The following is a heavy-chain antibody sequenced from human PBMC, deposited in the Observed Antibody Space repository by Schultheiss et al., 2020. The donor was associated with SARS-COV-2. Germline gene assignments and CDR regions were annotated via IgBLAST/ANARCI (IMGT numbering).Heavy chain of an antibody. D-gene: IGHD6-13*01. Sequence: GGSLRLSCAASGFTFSSYAMSWVRQAPGKGLEWVSRINSDGSSTSYADSVKGRFTISRDNAKNTLYLQMNSLRGEDTAVYYCAAGPAAGIPHWGQGTLVTVSS. V-gene: IGHV3-74*01. CDR3: AAGPAAGIPH. CDR1: GFTFSSYA. CDR2: INSDGSST. J-gene: IGHJ4*02.